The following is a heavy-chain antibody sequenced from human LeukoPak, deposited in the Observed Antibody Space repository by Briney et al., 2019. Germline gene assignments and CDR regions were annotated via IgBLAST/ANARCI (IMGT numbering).Heavy chain of an antibody. D-gene: IGHD6-19*01. J-gene: IGHJ4*02. V-gene: IGHV4-59*01. CDR2: IYYSGST. CDR3: ATQPSTSAWYYFNY. CDR1: GGSISSYY. Sequence: PSETLSLTCTVSGGSISSYYWSWIRQPPGKGLEWIGYIYYSGSTNYNPSLKSRVTISVDTSKNQFSLKLTSVTSADTAVYYCATQPSTSAWYYFNYWGQGILVTVSS.